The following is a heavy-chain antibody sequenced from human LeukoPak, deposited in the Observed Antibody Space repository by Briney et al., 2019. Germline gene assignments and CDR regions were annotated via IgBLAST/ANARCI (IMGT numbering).Heavy chain of an antibody. CDR1: GFTFSGYG. CDR2: IRYDGSET. Sequence: GGSLRLACAASGFTFSGYGMHWVRQAPGMGLDWVTAIRYDGSETAYADSVKGRFTISRDNSKNMLYLQMNSLRVEDTAIYYCAKAIGSSVTVADYWGQGTLVTVSS. CDR3: AKAIGSSVTVADY. D-gene: IGHD2-21*02. J-gene: IGHJ4*02. V-gene: IGHV3-30*02.